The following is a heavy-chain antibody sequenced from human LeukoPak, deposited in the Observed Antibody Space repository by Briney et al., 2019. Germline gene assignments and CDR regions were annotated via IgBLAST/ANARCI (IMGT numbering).Heavy chain of an antibody. J-gene: IGHJ6*03. CDR2: IRYDGSNK. Sequence: PGGSLRLSCAASGFTFSSYGMHWVRQAPGKGLEWVAFIRYDGSNKYYADSVKGRFTISRDNSKNTLYLQMNSLRAEDTAVYYCAKGYCSSTSCYLPRWFYYYYMDVWGKGTTVTVSS. CDR1: GFTFSSYG. CDR3: AKGYCSSTSCYLPRWFYYYYMDV. D-gene: IGHD2-2*01. V-gene: IGHV3-30*02.